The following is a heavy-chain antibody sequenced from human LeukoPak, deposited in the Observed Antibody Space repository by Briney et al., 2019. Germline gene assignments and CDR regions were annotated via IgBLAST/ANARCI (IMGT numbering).Heavy chain of an antibody. D-gene: IGHD6-19*01. CDR2: IHAGGST. V-gene: IGHV4-4*07. CDR1: VGSISSFY. J-gene: IGHJ4*02. CDR3: ARDRSSGWSFDY. Sequence: PSETLSLTCTVSVGSISSFYWSWIRQPAGKGLEWIGRIHAGGSTNYNPSLKSRVTLAVDTSKNQFSLRLNSLTAADTAVYYCARDRSSGWSFDYWGQGILVTVSS.